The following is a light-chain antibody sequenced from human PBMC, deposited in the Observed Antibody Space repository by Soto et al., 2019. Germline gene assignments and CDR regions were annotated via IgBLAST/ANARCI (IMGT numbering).Light chain of an antibody. CDR3: QHSYRALSIT. CDR1: ESIDRH. CDR2: AAS. Sequence: DIQMTQSPSSLSASVGDRVTITCRASESIDRHLHWYQQKPGKAPKLLIYAASSLQNVVPSRLRGGGSGTDFTLTIINLQPEDFATYCCQHSYRALSITFGQGTRLEIK. J-gene: IGKJ5*01. V-gene: IGKV1-39*01.